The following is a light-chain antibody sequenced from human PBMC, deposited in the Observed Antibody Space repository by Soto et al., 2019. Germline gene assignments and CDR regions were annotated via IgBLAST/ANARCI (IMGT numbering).Light chain of an antibody. Sequence: QTVVTQEPSFSVSPGGTVTLTCGLSSGSVSTSYYPSWYQQTPGQAPRTLIYSTNTRSSGVPDRVSGSILGNKAALTITGAQADDESDDYCVLYMGSGISRVFGGGTKLTVL. V-gene: IGLV8-61*01. CDR3: VLYMGSGISRV. CDR2: STN. J-gene: IGLJ3*02. CDR1: SGSVSTSYY.